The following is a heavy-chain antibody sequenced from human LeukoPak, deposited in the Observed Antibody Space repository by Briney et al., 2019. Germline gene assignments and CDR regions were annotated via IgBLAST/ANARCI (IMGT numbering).Heavy chain of an antibody. J-gene: IGHJ4*02. Sequence: PSETLSLTCTVSGGSISSYYWSWIRQPAGKGLEWIGRIYTSGSTNYNPSLKSRVTMSVDTSKNQFSLKLSSVTAADTAVYYCARDEGSAARRGYYFDYWGQGTLVTVSS. CDR3: ARDEGSAARRGYYFDY. CDR2: IYTSGST. D-gene: IGHD6-6*01. V-gene: IGHV4-4*07. CDR1: GGSISSYY.